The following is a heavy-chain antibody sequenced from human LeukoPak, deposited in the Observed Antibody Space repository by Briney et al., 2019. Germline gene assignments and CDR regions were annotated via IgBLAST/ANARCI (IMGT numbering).Heavy chain of an antibody. CDR1: GGSISSGGYY. D-gene: IGHD3-3*01. Sequence: SETLSLTCTVSGGSISSGGYYWSWIRQPPGKGLEWIGYIYYSGSTNYNPSLKSRVTISVDTSKNQFSLKLSSVTAADTAVYYCARDAQLDFWSGSPHSWFDPWGQGTLVTVSS. V-gene: IGHV4-61*08. CDR2: IYYSGST. CDR3: ARDAQLDFWSGSPHSWFDP. J-gene: IGHJ5*02.